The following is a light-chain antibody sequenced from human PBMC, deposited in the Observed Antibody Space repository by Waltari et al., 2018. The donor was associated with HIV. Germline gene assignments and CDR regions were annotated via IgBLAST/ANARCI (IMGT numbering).Light chain of an antibody. Sequence: QSVLTQPPSASGTPGQRVTISCSGRNSNIGSNTVNWYQQLPGTAPKLLIYGNTQRPSGVPDRFSGAKSGTSASLAISGRQSEDEADYYWAAWDDSLNGEVVFGGGTKLTVL. V-gene: IGLV1-44*01. CDR3: AAWDDSLNGEVV. CDR1: NSNIGSNT. J-gene: IGLJ2*01. CDR2: GNT.